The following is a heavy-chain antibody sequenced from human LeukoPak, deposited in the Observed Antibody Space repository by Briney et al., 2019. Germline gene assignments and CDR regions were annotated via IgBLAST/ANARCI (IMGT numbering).Heavy chain of an antibody. CDR3: ARLSGSYAFDY. J-gene: IGHJ4*02. CDR1: GFTVSSNY. Sequence: GGSLRLSCAASGFTVSSNYMTWVRQAPGKGLEWVSLIYSGGGTYYADSVKGRFTISRDNSKNTLYPQLNSLRAEDTAVYYCARLSGSYAFDYWGQGTLVTVSS. D-gene: IGHD3-16*01. CDR2: IYSGGGT. V-gene: IGHV3-66*04.